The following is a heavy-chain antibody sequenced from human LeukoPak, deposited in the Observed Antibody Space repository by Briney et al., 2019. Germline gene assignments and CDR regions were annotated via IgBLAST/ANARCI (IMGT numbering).Heavy chain of an antibody. CDR1: AYTFTSYG. J-gene: IGHJ3*02. Sequence: ASVKVSCKASAYTFTSYGISWVRQAPGQGLEWVGWISVYNGHTNYAQNLQGRVTITADKSTSTAYMELSSLRSEDTAVYYCARDAVVVNGFDIWGQGTMVTVSS. V-gene: IGHV1-18*01. CDR2: ISVYNGHT. D-gene: IGHD3-22*01. CDR3: ARDAVVVNGFDI.